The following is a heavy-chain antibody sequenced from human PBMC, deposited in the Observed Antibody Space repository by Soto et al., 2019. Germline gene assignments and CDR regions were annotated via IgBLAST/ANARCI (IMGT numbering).Heavy chain of an antibody. Sequence: SRIIQAPGKGLEWVSHISSSGSTIYYADSVKGRFTISRDNAKNSLYLQMNSLRDEDTAVYYCARDLNGRSSYWRQGTPVTVSS. CDR2: ISSSGSTI. CDR3: ARDLNGRSSY. J-gene: IGHJ1*01. D-gene: IGHD2-8*01. V-gene: IGHV3-11*04.